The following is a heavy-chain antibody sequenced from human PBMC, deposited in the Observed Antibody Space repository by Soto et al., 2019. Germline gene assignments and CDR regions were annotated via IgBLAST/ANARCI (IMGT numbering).Heavy chain of an antibody. Sequence: GGSLRLSFAASGFTFSSYAMHWVRQAPGKGLEWVAVISYDGSNKYYADSVKGRFTISRDNSKNTLYLQMNSLRAKDTAVYYCARDTLHCTNGVCYRSFDYWGQGTLVTVSS. CDR1: GFTFSSYA. CDR3: ARDTLHCTNGVCYRSFDY. D-gene: IGHD2-8*01. CDR2: ISYDGSNK. V-gene: IGHV3-30-3*01. J-gene: IGHJ4*02.